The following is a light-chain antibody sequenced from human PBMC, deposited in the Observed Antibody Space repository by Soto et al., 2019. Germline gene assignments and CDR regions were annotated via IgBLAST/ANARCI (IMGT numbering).Light chain of an antibody. CDR1: QSVTSN. J-gene: IGKJ4*01. CDR2: GAS. CDR3: EQYDNWPLP. V-gene: IGKV3-15*01. Sequence: IVMAQKTTTLSVSPGEGATLSCMASQSVTSNLAWYQQKLGQAPRLLIYGASTRATGVPARFSGSGSGTEFTLAISSLQSEDFAVDYCEQYDNWPLPFGGGTKVDI.